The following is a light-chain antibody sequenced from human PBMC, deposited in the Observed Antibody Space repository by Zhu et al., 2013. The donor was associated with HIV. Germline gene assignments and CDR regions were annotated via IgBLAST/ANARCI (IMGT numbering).Light chain of an antibody. J-gene: IGLJ1*01. V-gene: IGLV2-8*01. CDR1: SSDVGGYNY. CDR3: SSYAGSNNLGV. CDR2: EVS. Sequence: QSALTQPPSASGSPGQSVTISCTGTSSDVGGYNYVSWYQHHPGKAPKLVIYEVSKRPPGVPDRFSGSKSGNMASLTVSGLQAEDEADYYCSSYAGSNNLGVFGTGTKVTVL.